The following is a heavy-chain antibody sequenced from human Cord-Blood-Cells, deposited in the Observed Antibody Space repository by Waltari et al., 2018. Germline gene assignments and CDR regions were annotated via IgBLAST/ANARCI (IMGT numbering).Heavy chain of an antibody. CDR2: IYYSGST. D-gene: IGHD3-16*01. V-gene: IGHV4-61*01. J-gene: IGHJ6*03. Sequence: QVQLQESGPGLVKPSATLSLTCPVSGGSVRSGRYYWSWIRQPPGKGLEWIGYIYYSGSTNYNPSLKSRVTISVDTSKNQFSLKLSSVTAADTAVYYCASGGGFDYYYYMDVWGKGTTVTVSS. CDR3: ASGGGFDYYYYMDV. CDR1: GGSVRSGRYY.